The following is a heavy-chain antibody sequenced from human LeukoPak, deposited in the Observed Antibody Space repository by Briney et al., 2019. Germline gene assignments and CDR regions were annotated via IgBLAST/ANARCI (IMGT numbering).Heavy chain of an antibody. D-gene: IGHD6-13*01. CDR1: GVSISSFY. Sequence: SETLSLTCAVSGVSISSFYWSWIRQPPGKGLEGIAYLYSTGGRTNYNPSLKSRVTICVDPSKNHFALKMNSLTTADTAVYYCARHLAAATSAFDYWGRGALVTVSS. J-gene: IGHJ4*02. CDR3: ARHLAAATSAFDY. CDR2: LYSTGGRT. V-gene: IGHV4-59*01.